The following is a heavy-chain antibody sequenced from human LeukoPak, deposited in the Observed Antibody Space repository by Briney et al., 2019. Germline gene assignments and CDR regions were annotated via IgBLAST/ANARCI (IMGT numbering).Heavy chain of an antibody. D-gene: IGHD2-21*02. CDR3: AREGSGVVTFDH. CDR2: IIGDGSIT. V-gene: IGHV3-74*01. J-gene: IGHJ4*02. CDR1: GFSFSRHW. Sequence: GGSLRLSCEASGFSFSRHWMHLVRQAPGKGLVWVSRIIGDGSITSYADSVKGRFTISRGNAKNTVHLQMNSLRVEDTAVYYCAREGSGVVTFDHWGQGTLVTVSS.